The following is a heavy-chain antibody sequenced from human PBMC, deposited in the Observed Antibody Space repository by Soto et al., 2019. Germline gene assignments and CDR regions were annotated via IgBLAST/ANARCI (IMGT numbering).Heavy chain of an antibody. CDR3: ARDMVRGLYPEYFQH. Sequence: EVQLVESGGGLVQPGGSLRLSCAASGFTVSSNYMSWVRQAPGKGLEWVSVIYSGGSTYYADSVKGRFTISRDNSKNTLYRQMNSLRAEDTAVYYCARDMVRGLYPEYFQHWGQGTLVTVSS. CDR1: GFTVSSNY. J-gene: IGHJ1*01. D-gene: IGHD3-10*01. CDR2: IYSGGST. V-gene: IGHV3-66*01.